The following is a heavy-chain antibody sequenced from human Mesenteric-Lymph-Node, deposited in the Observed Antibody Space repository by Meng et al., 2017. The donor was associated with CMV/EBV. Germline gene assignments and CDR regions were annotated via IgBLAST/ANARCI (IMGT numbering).Heavy chain of an antibody. CDR2: ISSGSPYI. CDR3: ARDRGAAAVDY. V-gene: IGHV3-21*01. CDR1: GFTFSSYS. Sequence: GESLKISCVASGFTFSSYSMNWVRQAPGKGLEWISSISSGSPYIYYTDSVKGRFTISRDNAENSLYLQMDSLRAEDTAVYHCARDRGAAAVDYWGQGTLVTVSS. D-gene: IGHD6-25*01. J-gene: IGHJ4*02.